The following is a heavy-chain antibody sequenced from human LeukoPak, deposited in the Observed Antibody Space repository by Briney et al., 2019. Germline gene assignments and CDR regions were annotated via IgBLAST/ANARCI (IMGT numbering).Heavy chain of an antibody. CDR3: AKYGGSGWVIDY. CDR2: IYYTGAT. CDR1: GGSISNYY. Sequence: KPSETLSLTCTVSGGSISNYYWTWIRQPPGKGLEWIGYIYYTGATSYNPSLKSRVTISVDTSKNQFSLKLTSVTAADTAVYCCAKYGGSGWVIDYWGQGTLVTVSS. J-gene: IGHJ4*02. D-gene: IGHD6-19*01. V-gene: IGHV4-59*08.